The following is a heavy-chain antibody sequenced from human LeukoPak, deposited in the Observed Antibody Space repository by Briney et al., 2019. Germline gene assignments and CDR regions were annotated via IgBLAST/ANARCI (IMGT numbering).Heavy chain of an antibody. CDR2: ISYEGSNK. CDR3: ARGEYGSGSYHIDY. J-gene: IGHJ4*02. D-gene: IGHD3-10*01. CDR1: GFTFSSYA. V-gene: IGHV3-30*04. Sequence: GGSLRLSCAASGFTFSSYAMHWVRQAPGKGLEWVAVISYEGSNKYYEDSVKGRFTISRDNAKNSLYLQMNSLRAEDTAVYYCARGEYGSGSYHIDYWGQGTLVTVSS.